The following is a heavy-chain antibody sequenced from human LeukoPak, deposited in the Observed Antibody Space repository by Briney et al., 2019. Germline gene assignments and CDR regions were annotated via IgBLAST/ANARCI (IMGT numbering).Heavy chain of an antibody. J-gene: IGHJ3*02. V-gene: IGHV3-23*01. CDR3: AKESHASAFDI. CDR1: GFTFSSYA. CDR2: ISGRT. Sequence: GGSLRLSCAASGFTFSSYAMNWVRQAPGKGLEWVSAISGRTYYADSVKGRFTISRDNSRNTLYLQMNSLRAEDTALYYCAKESHASAFDIWGQGTMVTVSS.